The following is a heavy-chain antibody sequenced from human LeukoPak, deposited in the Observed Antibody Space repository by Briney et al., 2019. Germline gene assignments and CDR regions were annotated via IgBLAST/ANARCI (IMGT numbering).Heavy chain of an antibody. J-gene: IGHJ4*02. CDR3: ARDALEFRVRALLRYLDWLLPGNY. CDR2: IWYDGSNK. Sequence: GGSLRLSCAASGFTFSSYGMHWVRQAPGKGLEWVAVIWYDGSNKYYADSVKGRFTISRDNSKNTLYLQMNSLRAEDTAVYYCARDALEFRVRALLRYLDWLLPGNYWGQGTLVTVSS. D-gene: IGHD3-9*01. V-gene: IGHV3-33*01. CDR1: GFTFSSYG.